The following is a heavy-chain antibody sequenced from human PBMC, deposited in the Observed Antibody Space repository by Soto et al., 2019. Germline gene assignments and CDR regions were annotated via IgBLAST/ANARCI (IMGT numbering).Heavy chain of an antibody. CDR3: ERSQIGGWFDY. CDR2: IYYSGST. D-gene: IGHD2-15*01. V-gene: IGHV4-31*03. CDR1: GGSISSGGYY. Sequence: SETLSLTCTVSGGSISSGGYYWSWIRQHPGKGLEWIGYIYYSGSTYYNPSLKSRVTISVDTSKDQFSLKLSSVTAADTAVYYCERSQIGGWFDYWGQGTLVTVSS. J-gene: IGHJ4*02.